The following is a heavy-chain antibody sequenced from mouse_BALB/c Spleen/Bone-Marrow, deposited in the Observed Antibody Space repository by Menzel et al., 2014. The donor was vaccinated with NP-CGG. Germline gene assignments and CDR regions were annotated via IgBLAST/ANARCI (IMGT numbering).Heavy chain of an antibody. V-gene: IGHV1-69*02. J-gene: IGHJ4*01. CDR2: IDPSDSYT. CDR1: GYTFTSYW. D-gene: IGHD3-1*01. CDR3: ATARATSYAMDY. Sequence: VQLQQSGAELVKPGASVKLSCKASGYTFTSYWMHWVKQRPGQGLEWTGEIDPSDSYTNYNHKFKGKATLTVDKSSSXAYMQLSSLTSEDSAVYYCATARATSYAMDYWGQGTSVTVSS.